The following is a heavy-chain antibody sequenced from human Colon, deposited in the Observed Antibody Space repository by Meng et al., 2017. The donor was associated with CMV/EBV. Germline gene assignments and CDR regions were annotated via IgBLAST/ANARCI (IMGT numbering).Heavy chain of an antibody. CDR3: ARDYYGMDV. CDR1: GGAISTSNYY. V-gene: IGHV4-39*07. Sequence: SETLSLTCTVSGGAISTSNYYWAWIRQPPEKGLEWIGSVSHSGITYYSPSLKSRVTISIGTSKNQFSLKLSSVTAADTAVYYCARDYYGMDVWGQGTTVTVSS. J-gene: IGHJ6*02. CDR2: VSHSGIT.